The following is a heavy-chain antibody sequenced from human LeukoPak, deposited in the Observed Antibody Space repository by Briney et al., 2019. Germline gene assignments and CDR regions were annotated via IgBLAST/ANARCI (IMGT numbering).Heavy chain of an antibody. Sequence: SETLSLTCTVSGGSISSYYWSWIRQPPGKGLEWIGYIYYSGSTNYNPSPKSRVTISVDTSKNQFSLKLSSVTAADTAVYYCARHGGNYYDSSGYYPPEYYFDCWGQGTLVTVSS. V-gene: IGHV4-59*08. CDR2: IYYSGST. J-gene: IGHJ4*02. CDR1: GGSISSYY. D-gene: IGHD3-22*01. CDR3: ARHGGNYYDSSGYYPPEYYFDC.